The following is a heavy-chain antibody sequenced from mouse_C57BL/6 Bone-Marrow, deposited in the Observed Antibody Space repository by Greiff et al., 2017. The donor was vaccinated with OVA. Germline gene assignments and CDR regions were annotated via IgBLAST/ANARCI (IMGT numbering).Heavy chain of an antibody. V-gene: IGHV6-6*01. CDR3: TRGGNYYFDY. Sequence: EVKVVESGGGLVQPGGSMKLSCAASGFTFSDAWMDWVRQSPEKGLEWVAEIRNKANNHATYYAESVKGRFTISRDDSKSSVYLQMNSLRAEDTGIYYCTRGGNYYFDYWGQGTTLTVSS. J-gene: IGHJ2*01. D-gene: IGHD2-1*01. CDR1: GFTFSDAW. CDR2: IRNKANNHAT.